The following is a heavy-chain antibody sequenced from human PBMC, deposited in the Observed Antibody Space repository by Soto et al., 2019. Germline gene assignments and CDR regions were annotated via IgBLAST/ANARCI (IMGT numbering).Heavy chain of an antibody. CDR1: GYTFTGYY. Sequence: GASVKVSCKASGYTFTGYYMHWVRQAPGQGLEWMGWINPNSGGTNYAQKFQGRVTMTRDTSISTAYMELSRLRSDDTAVYYCARDRGVIRQTGTPSVNWFDPWGQGTLVTVSS. CDR2: INPNSGGT. J-gene: IGHJ5*02. CDR3: ARDRGVIRQTGTPSVNWFDP. V-gene: IGHV1-2*02. D-gene: IGHD1-1*01.